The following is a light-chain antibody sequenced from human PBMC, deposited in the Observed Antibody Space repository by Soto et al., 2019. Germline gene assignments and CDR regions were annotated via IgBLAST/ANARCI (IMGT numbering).Light chain of an antibody. Sequence: AIRMTQSPSSLSASTGDRVTITCRASQGISSYLAWYQQKPGKAPKLLIYAASTLQSGVPSRFSGSGSGTDFTFTISSLQPEDIATYYCQQYDNLPLTFGGGTKGDIK. CDR1: QGISSY. V-gene: IGKV1-8*01. CDR3: QQYDNLPLT. CDR2: AAS. J-gene: IGKJ4*01.